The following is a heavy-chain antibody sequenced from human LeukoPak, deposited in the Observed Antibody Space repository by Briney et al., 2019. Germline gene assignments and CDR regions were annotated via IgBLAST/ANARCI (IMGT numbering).Heavy chain of an antibody. D-gene: IGHD3-3*01. Sequence: GGSLRLSCAASGFTFSSYAMSWDRQAPGKGLEWVSAISGSGGSTYYADSVKGRFTISRDNSKNTLYLQMNSLRAEDTAVYYCAKHTIYYYGMDVWGQGTTVTVSS. CDR2: ISGSGGST. CDR1: GFTFSSYA. CDR3: AKHTIYYYGMDV. V-gene: IGHV3-23*01. J-gene: IGHJ6*02.